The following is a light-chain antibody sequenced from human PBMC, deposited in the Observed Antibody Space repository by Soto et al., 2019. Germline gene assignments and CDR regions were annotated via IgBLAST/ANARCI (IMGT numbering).Light chain of an antibody. V-gene: IGKV3-15*01. CDR3: QQYNQWPLYT. CDR2: GAS. J-gene: IGKJ2*01. CDR1: ESIRTF. Sequence: EIVLTQSPATLSLSPGERAILSCRASESIRTFLAWYQQKPGQAPRLLIYGASTRATGIPARFSGGGSGTDFTLTISSLQSEDSAIYYCQQYNQWPLYTFGQGTKLEI.